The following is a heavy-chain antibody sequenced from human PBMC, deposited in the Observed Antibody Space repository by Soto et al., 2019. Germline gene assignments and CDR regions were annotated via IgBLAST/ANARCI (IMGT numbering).Heavy chain of an antibody. CDR2: ISYDGSQK. Sequence: GGSLRLSCAASGFTFSSYAMHWVRQAPGKGLEWVASISYDGSQKHSADSVKGRFTISRDNSKTTLSLQMNSLRGEDTAVYFCARESPIRVGYFDSWGQGTLVTVSS. CDR3: ARESPIRVGYFDS. CDR1: GFTFSSYA. J-gene: IGHJ4*03. V-gene: IGHV3-33*05.